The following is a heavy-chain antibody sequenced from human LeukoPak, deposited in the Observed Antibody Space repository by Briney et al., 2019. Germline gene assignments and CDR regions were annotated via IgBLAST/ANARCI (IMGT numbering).Heavy chain of an antibody. CDR3: GKSSAGCYDY. J-gene: IGHJ4*02. Sequence: GGSLRLSCAASRITVSSYAMNWVRQAPGKGLVWVSGISGSGGGTSDADSVKGRFTISRDDSKNTLYLQMNSLRAKDTAIYCCGKSSAGCYDYWGQGTLVTVSS. CDR1: RITVSSYA. V-gene: IGHV3-23*01. CDR2: ISGSGGGT. D-gene: IGHD2-15*01.